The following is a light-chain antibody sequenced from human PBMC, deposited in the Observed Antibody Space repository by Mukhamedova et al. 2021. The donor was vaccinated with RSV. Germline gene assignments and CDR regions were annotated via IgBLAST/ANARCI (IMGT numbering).Light chain of an antibody. J-gene: IGLJ1*01. CDR2: EVS. V-gene: IGLV2-8*01. CDR1: SSDVGGYNY. CDR3: SSHAGSNLFV. Sequence: TISCTGTSSDVGGYNYVSWYQQHPGKVPKVMIYEVSHRPSGVSNRFSGSKSGNTASLTVSGLQPDDEADYYCSSHAGSNLFVFGT.